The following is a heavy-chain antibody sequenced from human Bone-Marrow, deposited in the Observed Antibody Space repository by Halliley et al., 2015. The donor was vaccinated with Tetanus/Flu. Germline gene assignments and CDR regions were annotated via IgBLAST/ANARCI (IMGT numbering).Heavy chain of an antibody. CDR2: SYDGNNK. CDR3: VKDSTQWLARSKLYSGLDV. Sequence: SYDGNNKYYADSVRGRFTISRDDSKKTLYLQMDSLRSDDTAVYYCVKDSTQWLARSKLYSGLDVWGQGTTVTVSS. D-gene: IGHD6-19*01. J-gene: IGHJ6*02. V-gene: IGHV3-30*18.